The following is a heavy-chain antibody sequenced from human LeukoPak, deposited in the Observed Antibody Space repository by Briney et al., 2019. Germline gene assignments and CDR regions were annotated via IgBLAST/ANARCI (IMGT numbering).Heavy chain of an antibody. J-gene: IGHJ5*02. Sequence: GGSLRLSCAASGFTFSDYWMSWVRQAPGKGLEFVALINQHGSQKYYVDSVRGRFTISRDNAKNSLYLQMNSLRAEDTAVYYCARQEVGAGYCSSTSCAEPHWFDPWGQGTLVTVSS. CDR1: GFTFSDYW. CDR3: ARQEVGAGYCSSTSCAEPHWFDP. V-gene: IGHV3-7*01. CDR2: INQHGSQK. D-gene: IGHD2-2*01.